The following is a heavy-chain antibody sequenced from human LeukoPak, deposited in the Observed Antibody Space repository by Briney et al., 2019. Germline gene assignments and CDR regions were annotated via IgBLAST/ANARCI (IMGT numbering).Heavy chain of an antibody. J-gene: IGHJ6*02. CDR3: ASSIGVKYYDFWSGLLSRTYYYGMDV. D-gene: IGHD3-3*01. CDR1: GFTFSSYA. V-gene: IGHV3-30-3*01. CDR2: ISYDGSNK. Sequence: PGGSLRLSCAASGFTFSSYAMHWVRQAPGKGLEWVAVISYDGSNKYYADSVKGRFTISRDNSKNTLYLQMNSLRSEDTAVYYCASSIGVKYYDFWSGLLSRTYYYGMDVWGQGTTVTVSS.